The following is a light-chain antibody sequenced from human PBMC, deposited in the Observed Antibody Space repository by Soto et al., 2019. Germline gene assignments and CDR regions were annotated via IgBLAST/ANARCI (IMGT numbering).Light chain of an antibody. J-gene: IGKJ1*01. V-gene: IGKV3-20*01. CDR3: QQYGRSGT. Sequence: EIVMTHSPGTLSLYPSESANLSCRASQSVSSSYLAWYQQKPGQAPRLLIYGASNRATGIPDRFSGSGSGTDSTLTISRLEPEDFAVYYCQQYGRSGTFGQGTKVDIK. CDR1: QSVSSSY. CDR2: GAS.